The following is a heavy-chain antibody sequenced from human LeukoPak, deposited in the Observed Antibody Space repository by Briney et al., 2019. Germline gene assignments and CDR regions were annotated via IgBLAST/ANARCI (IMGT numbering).Heavy chain of an antibody. CDR3: AKEYSSGWSYWYFDL. Sequence: GGSLRLSCAASGFTFSSYAMHWVRQAPGKGLEWVAVISYDGSNKYYAASVKGRFTISRDNSKNTMYLQMDSLRPEDTAVYFCAKEYSSGWSYWYFDLWGRGTLVTVSS. D-gene: IGHD6-19*01. V-gene: IGHV3-30-3*01. CDR1: GFTFSSYA. CDR2: ISYDGSNK. J-gene: IGHJ2*01.